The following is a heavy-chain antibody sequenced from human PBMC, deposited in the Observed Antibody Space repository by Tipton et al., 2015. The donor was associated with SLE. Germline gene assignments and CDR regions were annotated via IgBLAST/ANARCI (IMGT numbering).Heavy chain of an antibody. V-gene: IGHV3-30*02. D-gene: IGHD6-13*01. CDR1: GFIFSEYG. CDR2: ILFDGSII. CDR3: VKDPWSQAGPNSDP. Sequence: QLVQSGGGVVQPGGSLTLSCAASGFIFSEYGMHWVRQAPAKGLEWVAFILFDGSIIHYSASVKGRFTISRDNSKNRLFLQMTSLRPGDTAIYYCVKDPWSQAGPNSDPWGQGTLVTVSS. J-gene: IGHJ5*02.